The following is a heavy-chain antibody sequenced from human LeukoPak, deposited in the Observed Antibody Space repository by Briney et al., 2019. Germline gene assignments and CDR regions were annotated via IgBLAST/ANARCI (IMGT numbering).Heavy chain of an antibody. CDR2: IYYSGST. Sequence: PSETLSHTCTVSGGSISSYYWTWIRQPPGKGLEWIGYIYYSGSTNYTPSLKSRVTISVDTSQNQFSLKLSSVTTADTAAYYCARATYYFDSSGYPPVDFWGRGTLVTVSS. CDR3: ARATYYFDSSGYPPVDF. V-gene: IGHV4-59*01. D-gene: IGHD3-22*01. CDR1: GGSISSYY. J-gene: IGHJ4*02.